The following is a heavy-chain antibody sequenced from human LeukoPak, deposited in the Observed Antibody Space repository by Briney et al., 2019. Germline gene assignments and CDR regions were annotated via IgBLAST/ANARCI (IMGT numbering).Heavy chain of an antibody. J-gene: IGHJ4*02. V-gene: IGHV3-30*18. CDR1: GFTFSSYG. CDR2: ISYDGSNK. Sequence: PGGSLRPSCAASGFTFSSYGMHWVRQAPGKGLEWVAVISYDGSNKYYADSVKGRFTISRDNSKNTLYLQMNSLRAEDTAVYYCAKEGEDLYGSGKYFDYWGQGTLVTVSS. D-gene: IGHD3-10*01. CDR3: AKEGEDLYGSGKYFDY.